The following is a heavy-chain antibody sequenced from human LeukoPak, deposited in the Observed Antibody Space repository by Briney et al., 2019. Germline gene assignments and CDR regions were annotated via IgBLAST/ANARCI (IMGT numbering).Heavy chain of an antibody. V-gene: IGHV3-53*01. CDR3: TRDPFGSKGFFHS. CDR1: GFIVSNNY. J-gene: IGHJ4*02. CDR2: IYSDGTT. D-gene: IGHD2/OR15-2a*01. Sequence: PGGSLRLSCAASGFIVSNNYMNWVRQAPGKGLEWVSIIYSDGTTYYADSVKGRFTISRDNSKNTLYLQMNSLRAEDTAVYYCTRDPFGSKGFFHSWGQGTLVSVSS.